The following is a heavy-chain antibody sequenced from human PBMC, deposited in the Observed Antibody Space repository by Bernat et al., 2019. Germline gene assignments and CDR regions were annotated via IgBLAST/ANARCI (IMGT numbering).Heavy chain of an antibody. D-gene: IGHD6-6*01. CDR2: ITNDGINK. J-gene: IGHJ5*01. CDR1: GFTFTTYA. Sequence: QVQLVESGGGVVQPGRSLRLSCAASGFTFTTYAIHWVRQAPCTGLKWVAVITNDGINKYYANSLKARFTISRDTSNNTVYLQMNSLRPEETAVYYCAKGSGRSSSSGGIASWGQGTLVTVSS. V-gene: IGHV3-30*18. CDR3: AKGSGRSSSSGGIAS.